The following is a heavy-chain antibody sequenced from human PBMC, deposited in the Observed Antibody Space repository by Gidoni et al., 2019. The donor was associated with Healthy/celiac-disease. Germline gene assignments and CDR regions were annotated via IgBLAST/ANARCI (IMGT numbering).Heavy chain of an antibody. CDR3: AKGSSWYVGETFDY. Sequence: QPQLVQSAAEATKHGASVKVSCKASGYTFTSYYMHWVQQAPGQGLEWMGIINPSGDSTSYAQKFQGRVTMARDTSTSTVYMELSSLRSEDTAVYYCAKGSSWYVGETFDYWGQGTLVTVSS. CDR1: GYTFTSYY. D-gene: IGHD6-13*01. V-gene: IGHV1-46*01. CDR2: INPSGDST. J-gene: IGHJ4*02.